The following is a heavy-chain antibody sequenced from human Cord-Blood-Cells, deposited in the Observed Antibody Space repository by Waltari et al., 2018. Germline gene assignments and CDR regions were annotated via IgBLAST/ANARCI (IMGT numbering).Heavy chain of an antibody. CDR2: TIPSFGTA. Sequence: QVQLVQSGAEVKKPGSSVKVSCKASGGTFSSYAISWVRQAPGQGLEWRGGTIPSFGTAKYGQKFQGRVTITAAESTSTAYMELSSLRSEDTAVYYCAIGPGVATISPNAFDIWGQGTMVTVSS. D-gene: IGHD5-12*01. V-gene: IGHV1-69*12. CDR1: GGTFSSYA. CDR3: AIGPGVATISPNAFDI. J-gene: IGHJ3*02.